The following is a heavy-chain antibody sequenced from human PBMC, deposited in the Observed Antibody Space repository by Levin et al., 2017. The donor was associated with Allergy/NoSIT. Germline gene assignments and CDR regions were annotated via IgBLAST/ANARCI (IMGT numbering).Heavy chain of an antibody. J-gene: IGHJ6*03. CDR3: ARSTVNPPYYYYYMDG. Sequence: GGSLRLSCAASGFTVSSNYMSWVRQAPGKGLEWVSVIYSGGSTYYADSVKGRFTISRDNSKNTLYLQMNSLRAEDTAVYYCARSTVNPPYYYYYMDGWGKGTTVTVSS. CDR2: IYSGGST. CDR1: GFTVSSNY. V-gene: IGHV3-53*01. D-gene: IGHD4-11*01.